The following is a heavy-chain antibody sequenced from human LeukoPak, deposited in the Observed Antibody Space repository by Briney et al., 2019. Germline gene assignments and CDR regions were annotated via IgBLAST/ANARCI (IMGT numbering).Heavy chain of an antibody. D-gene: IGHD6-13*01. Sequence: GGSLRLSCAASGFTFSSYAMHWVRQAPGKGLEWVSLISYDGSNIDYADSMKGRFTISRDNSKNTLYLQLHSLRPEDTAVYYCAKTGSFDYFDYWGQGTLVTVSS. J-gene: IGHJ4*02. V-gene: IGHV3-30*18. CDR2: ISYDGSNI. CDR1: GFTFSSYA. CDR3: AKTGSFDYFDY.